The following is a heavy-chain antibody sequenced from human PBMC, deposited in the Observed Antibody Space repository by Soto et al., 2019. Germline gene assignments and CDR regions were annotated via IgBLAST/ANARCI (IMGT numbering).Heavy chain of an antibody. V-gene: IGHV1-8*01. CDR2: MNPNSGNT. CDR1: GYTFTSYD. CDR3: ARRIACLYYYSSGMDV. Sequence: GASVKVSCKASGYTFTSYDINWVRQATGQGLEWMGWMNPNSGNTGYAQKFQGRVTMTRNTSISTAYMELSSLRSEDTAVYYCARRIACLYYYSSGMDVWGQGTTLTVSS. J-gene: IGHJ6*02. D-gene: IGHD2-21*01.